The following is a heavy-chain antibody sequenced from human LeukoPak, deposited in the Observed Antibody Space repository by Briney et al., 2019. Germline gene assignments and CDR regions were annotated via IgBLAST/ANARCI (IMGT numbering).Heavy chain of an antibody. CDR3: AKGSIAVALFDS. Sequence: PGRSLRLSCAASGFTFSDYAMHWVRQAPGKGLEWVAVISYDGSNKYYADSVKGRFTISRDNSKNTLYLQMNSLRAEDTAIYYCAKGSIAVALFDSWGQGTLVTVSS. J-gene: IGHJ4*02. CDR2: ISYDGSNK. V-gene: IGHV3-30-3*01. D-gene: IGHD6-19*01. CDR1: GFTFSDYA.